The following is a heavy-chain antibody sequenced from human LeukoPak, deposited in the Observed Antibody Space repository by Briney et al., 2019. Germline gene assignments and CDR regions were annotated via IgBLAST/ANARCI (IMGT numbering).Heavy chain of an antibody. CDR1: GFSFRSYG. V-gene: IGHV3-33*06. CDR2: IWHDGSRQ. D-gene: IGHD2-15*01. Sequence: GGSLRLSCAASGFSFRSYGMHWVRQAPGKGLEWVAIIWHDGSRQEYADAVKGRFIVSRDNSRDTLDLQMSSLTAEDTAVYYCVKDGYCSGGSCYWPYFDSWGQGALVTVSS. J-gene: IGHJ4*02. CDR3: VKDGYCSGGSCYWPYFDS.